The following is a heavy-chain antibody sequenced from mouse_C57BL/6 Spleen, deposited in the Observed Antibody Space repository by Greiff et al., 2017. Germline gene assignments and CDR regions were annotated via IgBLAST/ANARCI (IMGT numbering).Heavy chain of an antibody. V-gene: IGHV3-6*01. D-gene: IGHD1-1*01. Sequence: EVKLVESGPGLVKPSQSLSLTCSVTGYSITSGYYWNWIRQFPGNKLEWMGYISYDGSNNYNPSLKNRISITRDTSKNQFFLKLNSVTTEDTATYYGARVGSSDWYFDVWGTGTTVTVSS. CDR1: GYSITSGYY. J-gene: IGHJ1*03. CDR2: ISYDGSN. CDR3: ARVGSSDWYFDV.